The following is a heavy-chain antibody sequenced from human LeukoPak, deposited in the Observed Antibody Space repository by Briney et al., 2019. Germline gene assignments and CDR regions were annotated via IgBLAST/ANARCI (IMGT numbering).Heavy chain of an antibody. Sequence: GGSLRLSCAASGFSLRNHGMNWVRQAPGKGLEWVADVSHDGSAKFYADSVKGRFTISRDNPNNILYLQMNSLRPEDTAVYYCTKELGASGSSHMCYFDYWGQGILVTVS. CDR2: VSHDGSAK. CDR3: TKELGASGSSHMCYFDY. J-gene: IGHJ4*02. D-gene: IGHD3-10*01. CDR1: GFSLRNHG. V-gene: IGHV3-30*18.